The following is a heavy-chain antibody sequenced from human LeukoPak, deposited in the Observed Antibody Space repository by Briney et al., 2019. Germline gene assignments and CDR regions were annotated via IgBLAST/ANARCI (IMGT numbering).Heavy chain of an antibody. D-gene: IGHD3-10*01. Sequence: PSETLSLTCTVSGGSISSYYWSWIRQPPGKGLEWIGYIYYSGSTNYNPSLKSRVTISVDTSKNQFSLKLSSVTAADTAVYYCARVRKFGRWGFDPWGQGTLVTVSS. V-gene: IGHV4-59*01. J-gene: IGHJ5*02. CDR1: GGSISSYY. CDR3: ARVRKFGRWGFDP. CDR2: IYYSGST.